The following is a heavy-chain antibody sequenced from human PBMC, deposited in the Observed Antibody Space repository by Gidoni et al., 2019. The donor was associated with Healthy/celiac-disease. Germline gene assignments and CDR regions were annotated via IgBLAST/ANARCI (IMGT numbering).Heavy chain of an antibody. CDR2: IKQDGSEK. V-gene: IGHV3-7*01. Sequence: EVQLVESGGGLVQPGGSLRLSCAASGFTFSRYWMSWVRQAPGKGLEWVAKIKQDGSEKYYVDSVKGRFTISRDNAKNSLYLQMNSLRAEDTAVYYCAREGEQQLVGALGYWGQGTLVTVSS. CDR3: AREGEQQLVGALGY. CDR1: GFTFSRYW. D-gene: IGHD6-13*01. J-gene: IGHJ4*02.